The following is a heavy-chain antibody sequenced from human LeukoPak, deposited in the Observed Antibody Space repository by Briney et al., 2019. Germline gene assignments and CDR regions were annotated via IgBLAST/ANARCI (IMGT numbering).Heavy chain of an antibody. CDR2: ISYDGSNK. J-gene: IGHJ4*02. V-gene: IGHV3-30*04. CDR3: ARDPGYCSGGSCYYFDY. CDR1: GFTFSSYA. D-gene: IGHD2-15*01. Sequence: GRSLRLSCAASGFTFSSYAMHWVRQAPGKGLEWVAVISYDGSNKYYADSVKGRFTISRDNSKNTLYLQMNSLRAEDTAVYHCARDPGYCSGGSCYYFDYWGQGTLVTVSS.